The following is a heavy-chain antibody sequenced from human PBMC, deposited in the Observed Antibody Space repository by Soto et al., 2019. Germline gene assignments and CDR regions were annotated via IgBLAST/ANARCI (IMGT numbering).Heavy chain of an antibody. D-gene: IGHD6-19*01. V-gene: IGHV4-39*07. CDR3: ARLSSGWNFDY. Sequence: SETLSLTCTVSGGSISSSSYYWGWIRQPPGKGLEWIGYIYYSGSTYYNPSLKSRVTISVDTSKNQFSLKLSSVTAADTAVYYCARLSSGWNFDYWGQGTLVTVSS. CDR2: IYYSGST. CDR1: GGSISSSSYY. J-gene: IGHJ4*02.